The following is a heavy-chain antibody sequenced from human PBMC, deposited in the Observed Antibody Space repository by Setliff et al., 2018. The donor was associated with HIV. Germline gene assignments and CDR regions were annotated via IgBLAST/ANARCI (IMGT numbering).Heavy chain of an antibody. CDR3: ARGQGVHFWVNDAFDI. J-gene: IGHJ3*02. CDR2: IIPIFETT. Sequence: ASVKVSCKASGHTFTSYYMHWVRQAPGQGLEWLGGIIPIFETTNYAQKFQGRVTITADKSTSTIYMELSSLRSDDTAVYYCARGQGVHFWVNDAFDIWGQGTMVTVSS. D-gene: IGHD3-10*01. CDR1: GHTFTSYY. V-gene: IGHV1-69*06.